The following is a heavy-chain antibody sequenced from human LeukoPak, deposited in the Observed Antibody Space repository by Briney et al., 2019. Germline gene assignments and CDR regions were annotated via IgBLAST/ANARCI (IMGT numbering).Heavy chain of an antibody. J-gene: IGHJ1*01. Sequence: ASVKVSCKASGGTFTSYAISWVRQAPGQGLECMGRIIPILGIANYAQKFQGRVTITADKSTSTAYMELSSLRSEDTAVYYCARGATYYYDSSGYFLQHWGQGTLVAVSS. D-gene: IGHD3-22*01. CDR2: IIPILGIA. V-gene: IGHV1-69*04. CDR1: GGTFTSYA. CDR3: ARGATYYYDSSGYFLQH.